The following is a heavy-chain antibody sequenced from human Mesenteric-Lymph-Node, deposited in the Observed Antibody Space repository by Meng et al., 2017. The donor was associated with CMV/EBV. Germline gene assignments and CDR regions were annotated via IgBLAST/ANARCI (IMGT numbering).Heavy chain of an antibody. V-gene: IGHV3-48*03. CDR2: ISSSGVTI. D-gene: IGHD3-10*01. CDR1: GFTFSGFE. CDR3: ARVGEGSGTSGGMDV. Sequence: LSLTCAPSGFTFSGFEMNWVRQAPGKGLEWLSYISSSGVTIYYGDSVKGRFTISRDNAKNSLHLQMNSLRAEDTAVYYCARVGEGSGTSGGMDVWGQGTTVTVSS. J-gene: IGHJ6*02.